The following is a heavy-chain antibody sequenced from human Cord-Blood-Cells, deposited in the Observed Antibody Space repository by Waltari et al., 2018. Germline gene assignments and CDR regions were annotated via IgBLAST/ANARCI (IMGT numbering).Heavy chain of an antibody. Sequence: QLQLQESGPGLVKPSETLSLTCTVSGGSISSSSYYWGWIRPPPGKGLEWIGSIYYSGSTYYTPPLKSRVTISVHTSKNQFSLKLSSVTAADTAVYYCATASPLCSSTSCYYYYGMDVWGQGTTVTVSS. CDR1: GGSISSSSYY. D-gene: IGHD2-2*01. CDR2: IYYSGST. CDR3: ATASPLCSSTSCYYYYGMDV. J-gene: IGHJ6*02. V-gene: IGHV4-39*01.